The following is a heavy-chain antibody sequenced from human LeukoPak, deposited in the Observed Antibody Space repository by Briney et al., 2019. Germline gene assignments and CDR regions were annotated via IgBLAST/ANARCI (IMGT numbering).Heavy chain of an antibody. CDR1: GFSLSTNA. V-gene: IGHV3-23*01. Sequence: SGGSLRLSCLTSGFSLSTNAMSWVRQAPGKGLEWVSGISGSGASTYYADSVKGRFTISRDNSKNTLYLQMNSLRAEDTAVYYCARHDSSGYYYSNWGQGTLVTVSS. D-gene: IGHD3-22*01. J-gene: IGHJ4*02. CDR3: ARHDSSGYYYSN. CDR2: ISGSGAST.